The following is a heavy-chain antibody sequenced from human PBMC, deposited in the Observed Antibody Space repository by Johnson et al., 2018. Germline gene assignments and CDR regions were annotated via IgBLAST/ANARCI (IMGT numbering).Heavy chain of an antibody. CDR3: AKGEAGVLDAFDI. CDR1: GFTFDDYA. V-gene: IGHV3-9*01. J-gene: IGHJ3*02. CDR2: ISWNSGSI. D-gene: IGHD2-8*02. Sequence: EVQLVESGGGLVQPGRSXRLSCAASGFTFDDYAMHWVRQAPGKGLEWVSGISWNSGSIGYADSVKGRFTISRDNAKNSLYLQMKSLRAEDTALYYCAKGEAGVLDAFDIWGQGTMVTVSS.